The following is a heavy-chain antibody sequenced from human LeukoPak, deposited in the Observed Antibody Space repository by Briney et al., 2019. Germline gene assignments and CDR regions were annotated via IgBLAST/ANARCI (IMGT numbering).Heavy chain of an antibody. D-gene: IGHD3-3*01. Sequence: GGSLRLSCAASGFTFSSYAMSWVRQAPGKGLEWVSAISGSGGSTYYADSVKGRFTTSRDNSKNTLYLQMNSLRAEDTAVYYCAKPHITIFGVVIIRGGYFDYWGQGTLVTVSS. CDR2: ISGSGGST. J-gene: IGHJ4*02. CDR3: AKPHITIFGVVIIRGGYFDY. V-gene: IGHV3-23*01. CDR1: GFTFSSYA.